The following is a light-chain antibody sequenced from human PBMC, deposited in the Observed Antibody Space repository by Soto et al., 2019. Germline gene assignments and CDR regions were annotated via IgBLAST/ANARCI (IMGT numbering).Light chain of an antibody. V-gene: IGLV2-11*01. CDR3: CSYAGTFSII. CDR1: SSDVGSYNY. J-gene: IGLJ2*01. CDR2: DVS. Sequence: QSVLTQPRSVSGSPGQSVTISCTGTSSDVGSYNYVSWYQQYPGKAPQLMIYDVSERPSGVPHRFSGSKSGNTASLTISGLRPEDEADYYCCSYAGTFSIIFGGGPKLTVL.